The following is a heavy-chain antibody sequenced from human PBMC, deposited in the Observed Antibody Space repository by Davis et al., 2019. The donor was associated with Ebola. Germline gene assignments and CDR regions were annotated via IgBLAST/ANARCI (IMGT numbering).Heavy chain of an antibody. CDR3: AKDRGAAAGPFDY. CDR1: GFTFSSYS. CDR2: ISSSSSYI. J-gene: IGHJ4*02. Sequence: GESLKISCAASGFTFSSYSMNWVRQAPGKGLEWVSSISSSSSYIYYADSVKGRFTISRDNAKNSLYLQMNSLRAEDTALYYCAKDRGAAAGPFDYWGQGTLVTVSS. D-gene: IGHD6-13*01. V-gene: IGHV3-21*04.